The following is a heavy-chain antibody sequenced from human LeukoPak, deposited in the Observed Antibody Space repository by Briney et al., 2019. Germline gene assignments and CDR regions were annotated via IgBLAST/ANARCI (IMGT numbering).Heavy chain of an antibody. D-gene: IGHD3-3*01. CDR2: ISSSSSYI. Sequence: GGSLRLSCAAPGFTFSSYSMNWVRQAPGKGLEWVSSISSSSSYIYYADSVKGRFTISRDNAKNSLYLQMNSLRAEDTAVYYCARDQGPPYYDFWSGYYTGPGDYWGQGTLVTVSS. CDR1: GFTFSSYS. V-gene: IGHV3-21*01. J-gene: IGHJ4*02. CDR3: ARDQGPPYYDFWSGYYTGPGDY.